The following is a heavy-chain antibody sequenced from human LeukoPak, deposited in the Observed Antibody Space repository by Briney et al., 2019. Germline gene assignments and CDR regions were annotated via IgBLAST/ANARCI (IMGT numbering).Heavy chain of an antibody. J-gene: IGHJ6*03. CDR1: GFTFSSYG. CDR3: AKSPAFYYYGSGSYYYYMDV. Sequence: GGSLRLSCAASGFTFSSYGMHWVRQAPGKGLEWVAFIRYDGSNKYYADSVKGRFTISRDNSKNTLYLQMNSLRAEDTAVYYCAKSPAFYYYGSGSYYYYMDVWGKGTTVTVSS. D-gene: IGHD3-10*01. V-gene: IGHV3-30*02. CDR2: IRYDGSNK.